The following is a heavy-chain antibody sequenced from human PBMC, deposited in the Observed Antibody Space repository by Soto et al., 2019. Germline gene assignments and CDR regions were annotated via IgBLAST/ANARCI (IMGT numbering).Heavy chain of an antibody. CDR3: AKYPRFGVVLGYMDV. V-gene: IGHV3-23*01. J-gene: IGHJ6*03. D-gene: IGHD3-3*01. CDR2: ISGSGGST. Sequence: EVQLLESGGGLVQPGGSLRLSCAASGFTFSSYAMSWVRQAPGKGLEWVSAISGSGGSTYYADSVKGRFTISRDNSKNTLYLQMNSLKAEDTAVYYCAKYPRFGVVLGYMDVWGKGTTVTVSS. CDR1: GFTFSSYA.